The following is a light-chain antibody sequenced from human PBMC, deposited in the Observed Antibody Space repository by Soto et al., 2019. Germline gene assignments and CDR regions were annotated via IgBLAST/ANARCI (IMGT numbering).Light chain of an antibody. V-gene: IGKV3-15*01. CDR1: QSVSSK. CDR2: GAS. CDR3: QQYNNWPMT. J-gene: IGKJ1*01. Sequence: EIVMTQSPGTLSVSPGERATLSCRASQSVSSKLAWYQQKPGQAPRLLIYGASTRATDIPARFSGGGSGTEFTLTISSLQSEDFAVYYCQQYNNWPMTFGQGTKV.